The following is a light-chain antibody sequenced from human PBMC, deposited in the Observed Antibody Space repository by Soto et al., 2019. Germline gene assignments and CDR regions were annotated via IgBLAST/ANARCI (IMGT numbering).Light chain of an antibody. Sequence: DIQMTQSPSTLSASVGDRVTISCRASQSISSWLAWYRQKPGKAPNLLIYDASSLQSGVPSRFSGIGSETEFTLTISSLQPDDFATYYCQQYSSHWTFGQGTKVDIK. CDR1: QSISSW. J-gene: IGKJ1*01. CDR3: QQYSSHWT. V-gene: IGKV1-5*01. CDR2: DAS.